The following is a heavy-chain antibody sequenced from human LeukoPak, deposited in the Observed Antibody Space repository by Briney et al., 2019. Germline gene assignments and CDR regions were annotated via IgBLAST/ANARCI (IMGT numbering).Heavy chain of an antibody. J-gene: IGHJ4*02. CDR1: GFTVSSNY. CDR2: IYSGGST. V-gene: IGHV3-53*01. Sequence: GGSLRLSCAASGFTVSSNYMSWVRQAPGKGLEWVSVIYSGGSTYYADSVKGRFTISRDNSKNTLYLQMNSLRAEDTAVYYCASYVDTAMGPRFDYWGQGTLVTVSS. CDR3: ASYVDTAMGPRFDY. D-gene: IGHD5-18*01.